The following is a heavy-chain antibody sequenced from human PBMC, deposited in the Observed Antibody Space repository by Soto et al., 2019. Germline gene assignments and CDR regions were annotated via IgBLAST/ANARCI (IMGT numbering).Heavy chain of an antibody. J-gene: IGHJ6*02. CDR1: GFTVSSNY. CDR2: IYSGGST. V-gene: IGHV3-53*01. D-gene: IGHD5-18*01. CDR3: GRDKRGYSYYYYYYGMDV. Sequence: GGSLRLSCAASGFTVSSNYMSWVRQAPGKGLEWVSVIYSGGSTYYADSVKGRFTISRDNSKNTLYLQMNSLRAEDTAVYYCGRDKRGYSYYYYYYGMDVWGQGTTVTVSS.